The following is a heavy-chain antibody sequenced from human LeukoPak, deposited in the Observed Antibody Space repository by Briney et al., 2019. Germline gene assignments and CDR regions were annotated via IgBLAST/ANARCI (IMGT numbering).Heavy chain of an antibody. CDR3: VKDEDWGFSD. D-gene: IGHD7-27*01. J-gene: IGHJ4*02. CDR1: GFTFDDYT. Sequence: PGGSLRLSCAASGFTFDDYTMHWVRQAPGKGLEWVSLINLDGGDTYYADSVKGRFTISRDNSKNSLYLQMNSLRTEDTALCYCVKDEDWGFSDWGQGTLVTVSS. V-gene: IGHV3-43*01. CDR2: INLDGGDT.